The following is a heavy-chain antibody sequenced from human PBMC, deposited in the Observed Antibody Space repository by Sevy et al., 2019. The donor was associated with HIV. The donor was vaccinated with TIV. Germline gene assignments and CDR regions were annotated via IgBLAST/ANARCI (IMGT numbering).Heavy chain of an antibody. CDR2: IYPGDSDT. D-gene: IGHD5-12*01. J-gene: IGHJ3*02. Sequence: GESLKISCKGSGYSFTRYWIGWVRQMPGKGLEWMGIIYPGDSDTRYSPSFQGQVTISADKSISTAYLQWSSLKASDTAMYYCARPRYRGDGYNFSPDACDIWGQGTMVTVSS. CDR1: GYSFTRYW. CDR3: ARPRYRGDGYNFSPDACDI. V-gene: IGHV5-51*01.